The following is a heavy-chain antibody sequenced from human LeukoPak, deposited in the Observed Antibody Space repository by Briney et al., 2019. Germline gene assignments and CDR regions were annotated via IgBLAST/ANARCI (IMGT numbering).Heavy chain of an antibody. CDR2: INHSGST. J-gene: IGHJ4*02. Sequence: SETLSLTCAVYGGSFSGYYWSWIRQPPGKGLEWIGEINHSGSTNYNPSLKSRVTISVDTSKNQFSLKLSSVTAADTAVYYCARGLSTRSVNWGQGTLVTVSS. V-gene: IGHV4-34*01. D-gene: IGHD4-11*01. CDR1: GGSFSGYY. CDR3: ARGLSTRSVN.